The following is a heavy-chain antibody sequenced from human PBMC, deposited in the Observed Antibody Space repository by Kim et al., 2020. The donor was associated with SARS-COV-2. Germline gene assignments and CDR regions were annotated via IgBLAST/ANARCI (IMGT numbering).Heavy chain of an antibody. V-gene: IGHV3-21*01. D-gene: IGHD3-10*01. J-gene: IGHJ4*02. CDR2: YI. CDR3: ARDPGGFDY. Sequence: YIHYADSVKGRFTIATDNAKNSLYRQMNSLRAEDTAVYYCARDPGGFDYWGQGTLVTVSS.